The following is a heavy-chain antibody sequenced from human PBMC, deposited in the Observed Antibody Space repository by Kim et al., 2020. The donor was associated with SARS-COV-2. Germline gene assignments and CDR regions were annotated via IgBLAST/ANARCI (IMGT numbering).Heavy chain of an antibody. CDR2: ISWNSGSI. D-gene: IGHD3-22*01. J-gene: IGHJ6*02. CDR1: GFTFDDYA. V-gene: IGHV3-9*01. Sequence: GGSLRLSCAASGFTFDDYAMHWVRQAPGKGLEWVSGISWNSGSIGYADSVKGRFTISRDNAKNSLYLQMNSLRAEDTALYYCAKTPAPSMTGFYYYYGMDVWGQGTTVTVSS. CDR3: AKTPAPSMTGFYYYYGMDV.